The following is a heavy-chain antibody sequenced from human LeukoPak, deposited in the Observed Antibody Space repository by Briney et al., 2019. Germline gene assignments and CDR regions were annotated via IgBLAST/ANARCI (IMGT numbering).Heavy chain of an antibody. CDR2: ISSSGSTI. CDR1: GFTFSDYY. D-gene: IGHD6-6*01. J-gene: IGHJ4*02. CDR3: ARGAVEQFDLDY. V-gene: IGHV3-11*01. Sequence: GVSLRLSCAASGFTFSDYYMSCLRQAPGKALEWISYISSSGSTIYYADSVKGRFTISRDNAKNSLYLQMNSLRAEDTAVYYCARGAVEQFDLDYWGQGTLVTVSS.